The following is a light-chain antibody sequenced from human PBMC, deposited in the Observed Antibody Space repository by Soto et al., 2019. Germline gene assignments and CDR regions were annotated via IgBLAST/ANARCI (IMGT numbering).Light chain of an antibody. CDR3: QQTYSDIS. Sequence: AIRMTQSPSSFSASTGDRVTITCRASQGISSYLAWYQQKPGKAPKLLIYGASTLHDGVPSRFSGSGSGADFTLTISGLQPEDFASYHCQQTYSDISFGGGTKVDIK. V-gene: IGKV1-8*01. CDR2: GAS. J-gene: IGKJ4*01. CDR1: QGISSY.